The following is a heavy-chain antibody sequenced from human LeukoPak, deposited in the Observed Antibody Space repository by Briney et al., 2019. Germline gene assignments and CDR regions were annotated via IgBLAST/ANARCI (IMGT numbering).Heavy chain of an antibody. J-gene: IGHJ6*03. CDR1: GYTFTSYG. CDR3: AGAEGGWYYYYYYMDV. V-gene: IGHV1-18*01. Sequence: GASVKVSCKASGYTFTSYGISWVRQAPGQGLEWMGWISAYNGNTNYAQKLQGRVTMTTDTSTSTAYMELRSLRSDDTAVYYCAGAEGGWYYYYYYMDVWGKGTTVTVSS. CDR2: ISAYNGNT. D-gene: IGHD6-19*01.